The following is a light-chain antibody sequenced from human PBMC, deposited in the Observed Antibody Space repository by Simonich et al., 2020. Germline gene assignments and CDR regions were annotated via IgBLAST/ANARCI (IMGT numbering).Light chain of an antibody. Sequence: QSALTQPASVSGSPGQSITISCTGTSSDVGGYNYVSWYQQPPGEAPKLMIYDVSKRPSVVSNRFSGSKSGNTASLTISGLQAEDEADYYCSSYTSSSTLVFGGGTKLTVL. V-gene: IGLV2-14*03. CDR3: SSYTSSSTLV. CDR2: DVS. J-gene: IGLJ3*02. CDR1: SSDVGGYNY.